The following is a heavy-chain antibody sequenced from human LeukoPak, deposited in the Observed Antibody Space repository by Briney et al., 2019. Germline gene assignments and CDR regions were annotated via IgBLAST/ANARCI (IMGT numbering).Heavy chain of an antibody. Sequence: SVKVSCNASGGTFSSYAISWVRQAPGQGLEWMGGIIPIFGTANYAQKFQGRVTITADESTSTAYMELSSLRSEDTAVYYCARGPPAFWFDYWGQGTLVTVSS. D-gene: IGHD3-3*02. CDR3: ARGPPAFWFDY. CDR2: IIPIFGTA. CDR1: GGTFSSYA. V-gene: IGHV1-69*13. J-gene: IGHJ5*01.